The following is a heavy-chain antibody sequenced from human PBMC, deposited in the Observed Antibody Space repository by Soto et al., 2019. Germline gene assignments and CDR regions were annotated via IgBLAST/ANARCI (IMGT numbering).Heavy chain of an antibody. CDR2: IYYPGST. V-gene: IGHV4-59*11. D-gene: IGHD3-10*01. CDR3: AREVTMVRGEFGDDAFDI. J-gene: IGHJ3*02. CDR1: GGSISSHY. Sequence: PLETLSLTCTVFGGSISSHYWRWIRQPPGTGLQLLGSIYYPGSTNYNPSLKSRVTISVDTSKTQFSLNLSSVTAAETAVYYCAREVTMVRGEFGDDAFDIWGQGTMVT.